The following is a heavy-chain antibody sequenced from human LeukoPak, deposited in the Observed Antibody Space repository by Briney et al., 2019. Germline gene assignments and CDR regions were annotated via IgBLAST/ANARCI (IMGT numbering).Heavy chain of an antibody. D-gene: IGHD2-2*01. J-gene: IGHJ6*03. CDR1: GGTFSSYA. CDR2: IIPIFGTA. CDR3: AGRSDIVVVPAAMLTPYYYYYYMDV. V-gene: IGHV1-69*06. Sequence: GASVKVSCKASGGTFSSYAISWVRQAPGQGLEWMGGIIPIFGTANYAQKFQGRVTITADKSTSTAYMELSSLRSEDTAVYYCAGRSDIVVVPAAMLTPYYYYYYMDVWGKGTTVTVSS.